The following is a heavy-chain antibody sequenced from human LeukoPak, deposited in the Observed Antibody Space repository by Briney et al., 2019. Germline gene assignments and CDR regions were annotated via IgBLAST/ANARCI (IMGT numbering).Heavy chain of an antibody. J-gene: IGHJ4*02. CDR2: ITGSGDST. Sequence: LERNSAITGSGDSTYYACSVKGGFNIYRDNSKNTLYLQMNSLRAEDTAVYYCARDYRSYQFDYWGQGTLVTVSS. V-gene: IGHV3-23*01. D-gene: IGHD1-26*01. CDR3: ARDYRSYQFDY.